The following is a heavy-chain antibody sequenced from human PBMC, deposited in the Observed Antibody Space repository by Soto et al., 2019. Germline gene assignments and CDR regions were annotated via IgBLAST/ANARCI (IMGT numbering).Heavy chain of an antibody. J-gene: IGHJ6*02. CDR1: GFTFSSYS. V-gene: IGHV3-48*02. Sequence: EVQLVESGGGLVQPGGSLRLSCAASGFTFSSYSMNWVRQAPGKGLEWVSYISSSSSTIYYADSVKGRFTISRDNAKNSLYLQMHSLRDEDTAVYYCARGIDDGYSYGGVYDYYGMDVWGQGTTVTVSS. CDR3: ARGIDDGYSYGGVYDYYGMDV. D-gene: IGHD5-18*01. CDR2: ISSSSSTI.